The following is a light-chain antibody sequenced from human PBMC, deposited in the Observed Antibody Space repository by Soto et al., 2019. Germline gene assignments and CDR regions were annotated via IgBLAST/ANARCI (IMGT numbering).Light chain of an antibody. Sequence: QSALTQPASVSGSPGQSITLSCTGTSSDVGDYNYVSWYQQHPGKATRLIIYEVSYRPSGVSNRFSGSKSGNTASLTISGLQAEDEADYYGSSYASSSTWVFGGGTKLPVL. J-gene: IGLJ3*02. CDR1: SSDVGDYNY. CDR2: EVS. V-gene: IGLV2-14*01. CDR3: SSYASSSTWV.